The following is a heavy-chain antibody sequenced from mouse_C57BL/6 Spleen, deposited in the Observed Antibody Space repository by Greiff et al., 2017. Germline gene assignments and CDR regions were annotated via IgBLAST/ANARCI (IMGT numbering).Heavy chain of an antibody. Sequence: VQLQESGPELVKPGASVTMSCKASGYAFTSSWMHWVKQTPGNGLEWIGRIYPGAGGTNYNGKFKGKATLTADKSSSTAYMQLSSLTSEDAAVDFCARSEGYYLRDYWGQGTSVTVSS. CDR1: GYAFTSSW. V-gene: IGHV1-82*01. D-gene: IGHD2-3*01. CDR2: IYPGAGGT. CDR3: ARSEGYYLRDY. J-gene: IGHJ4*01.